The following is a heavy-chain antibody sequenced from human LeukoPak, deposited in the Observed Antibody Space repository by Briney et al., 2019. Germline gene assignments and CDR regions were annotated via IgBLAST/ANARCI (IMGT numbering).Heavy chain of an antibody. V-gene: IGHV1-18*04. D-gene: IGHD1-26*01. CDR1: GYTFTNYG. J-gene: IGHJ4*02. Sequence: ASVRVSCEASGYTFTNYGISWVRQAPGQRLEWMGWISGYNGYANYAQKFQGRVTMTTDTSTSTAYMELRSLRSDDTAVYYCAREVGRGFDYWGQGTLVTVSS. CDR2: ISGYNGYA. CDR3: AREVGRGFDY.